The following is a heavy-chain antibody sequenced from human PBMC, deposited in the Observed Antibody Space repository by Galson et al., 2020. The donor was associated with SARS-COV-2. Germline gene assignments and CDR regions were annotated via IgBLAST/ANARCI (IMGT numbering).Heavy chain of an antibody. CDR3: VRGLSGDWPYYYFYGMDV. CDR2: IHHSTGSA. V-gene: IGHV1-2*02. CDR1: GYRFTGYY. Sequence: ASVKVSCKASGYRFTGYYIYWVRQAPGQGLEYMGWIHHSTGSARYGQRFQDRVTMTSDMSITTAFLKLSGLRFDDTAVYYCVRGLSGDWPYYYFYGMDVWGQGTTVTVSS. J-gene: IGHJ6*02. D-gene: IGHD2-21*02.